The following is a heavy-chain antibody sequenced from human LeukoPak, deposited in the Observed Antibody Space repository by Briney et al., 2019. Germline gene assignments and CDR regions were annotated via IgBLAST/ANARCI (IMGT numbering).Heavy chain of an antibody. V-gene: IGHV5-51*01. CDR2: IYPGDSDT. CDR3: ARKLGIVGATTAGDSFDI. Sequence: HGESLKISCKGSGYSFSNYWIAWVRQMPGKGLEWMGIIYPGDSDTRYSPSFQGQVTISADKSINTAYLQWSSLKASDTAMYYCARKLGIVGATTAGDSFDIWGQGTMVTVSS. J-gene: IGHJ3*02. D-gene: IGHD1-26*01. CDR1: GYSFSNYW.